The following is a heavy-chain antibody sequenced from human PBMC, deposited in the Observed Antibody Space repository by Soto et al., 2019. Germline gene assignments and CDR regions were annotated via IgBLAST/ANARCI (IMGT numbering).Heavy chain of an antibody. CDR3: ASPWELLRLHDAFDI. J-gene: IGHJ3*02. D-gene: IGHD1-26*01. CDR1: GGTFSSYA. V-gene: IGHV1-69*13. Sequence: SVKVSCKASGGTFSSYAISWVRQAPGQGLEWMGGIIPIFGTANYAQKFQGRVTITADESTSTAYMELSSLRSEDTAVYYCASPWELLRLHDAFDIWGQGTMVTVSS. CDR2: IIPIFGTA.